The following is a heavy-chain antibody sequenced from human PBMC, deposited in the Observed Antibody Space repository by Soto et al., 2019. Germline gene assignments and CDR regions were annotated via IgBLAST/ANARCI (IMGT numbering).Heavy chain of an antibody. CDR3: ARDCSAGSCYHNWFDP. CDR2: IIPIFGTA. V-gene: IGHV1-69*13. D-gene: IGHD2-15*01. Sequence: SVKVSFKGSGGAFSSYAISWLRQAPGQGLEWMGGIIPIFGTANYAQKFQGRVTITADESTSTAYMELNSLRSEDTAVYYCARDCSAGSCYHNWFDPWGQGTLVTVSS. CDR1: GGAFSSYA. J-gene: IGHJ5*02.